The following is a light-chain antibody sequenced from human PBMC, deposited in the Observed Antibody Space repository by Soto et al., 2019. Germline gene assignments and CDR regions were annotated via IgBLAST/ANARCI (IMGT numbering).Light chain of an antibody. V-gene: IGKV3D-11*01. CDR1: QGVSSC. CDR3: QQHDILPIT. J-gene: IGKJ5*01. Sequence: EVVLTQSPGTLSLSAGERATLTCRASQGVSSCLVWYQQKPGQAPRLLIYGASNRHTGIPDRFSGSGSGTDFTLTISSLEPEDFALYYCQQHDILPITFGQGTRLEI. CDR2: GAS.